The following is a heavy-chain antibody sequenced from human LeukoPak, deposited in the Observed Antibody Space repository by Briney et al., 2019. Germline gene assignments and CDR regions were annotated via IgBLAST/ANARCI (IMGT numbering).Heavy chain of an antibody. D-gene: IGHD6-13*01. J-gene: IGHJ5*02. CDR3: ARAGHSSSWYWGWREVRFDP. CDR1: GGSISSYY. CDR2: IYYSGST. Sequence: SEALSLTCTVSGGSISSYYWSWIRQPPGKGLEWIGYIYYSGSTNYNPSLKSRVTISVDTSKNQFSLKLSSVTAADTAVYYCARAGHSSSWYWGWREVRFDPWGQGTLVTVSS. V-gene: IGHV4-59*01.